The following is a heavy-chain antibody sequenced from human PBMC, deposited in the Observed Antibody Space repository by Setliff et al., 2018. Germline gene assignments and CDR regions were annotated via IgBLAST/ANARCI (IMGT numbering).Heavy chain of an antibody. CDR2: INHGGDT. D-gene: IGHD3-22*01. Sequence: SETLSLTCVVSGYSITNGYYWGWIRQPPGKGLEWIGSINHGGDTSYNPSLQSRVAIPVDTSKNQFSLKLSSVTAADTAVYYCVRRTYYYDTSPMGWFDPWGQGILVTVS. V-gene: IGHV4-38-2*01. CDR3: VRRTYYYDTSPMGWFDP. CDR1: GYSITNGYY. J-gene: IGHJ5*02.